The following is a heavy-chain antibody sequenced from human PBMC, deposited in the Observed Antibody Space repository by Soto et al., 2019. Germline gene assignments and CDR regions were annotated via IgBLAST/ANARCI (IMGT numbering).Heavy chain of an antibody. CDR3: AVLACVPGIAVDGDI. Sequence: GGSLRLSCAASGFTFDDYGMSWVRQAPGKGLEWVSGINWNGGSTGYADSVKGRFTISRDNAKNSLYLQMNSLRAEDTALYHCAVLACVPGIAVDGDIWGQGTMVTVSS. J-gene: IGHJ3*02. CDR2: INWNGGST. V-gene: IGHV3-20*01. CDR1: GFTFDDYG. D-gene: IGHD6-19*01.